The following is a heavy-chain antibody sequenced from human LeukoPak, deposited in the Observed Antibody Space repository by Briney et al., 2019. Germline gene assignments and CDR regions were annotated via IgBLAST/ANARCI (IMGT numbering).Heavy chain of an antibody. CDR2: ISWNSASI. D-gene: IGHD6-19*01. V-gene: IGHV3-9*01. Sequence: GGSLRLSCAASGFTFDDYAMHWVRQAPGKALEWVSGISWNSASIGYADSVRGRFTISRDNAKNSLYLQMNSLRTEDTAFYYCAKDTLAVAIGGADYWGQGTLVTVSS. CDR1: GFTFDDYA. J-gene: IGHJ4*02. CDR3: AKDTLAVAIGGADY.